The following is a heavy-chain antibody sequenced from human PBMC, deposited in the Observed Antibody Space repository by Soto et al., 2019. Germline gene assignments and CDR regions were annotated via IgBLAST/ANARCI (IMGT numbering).Heavy chain of an antibody. CDR2: IIPIFGTA. CDR1: GGTFSSYA. CDR3: VRGGHGSGSYLGSY. V-gene: IGHV1-69*13. Sequence: GASVKVSCKASGGTFSSYAISWVRQAPGQGLEWMGGIIPIFGTANYAQKFQGRVTITADESTSTAYMELSSLRSEDTAVYYCVRGGHGSGSYLGSYWGQGILVTVSS. D-gene: IGHD3-10*01. J-gene: IGHJ4*02.